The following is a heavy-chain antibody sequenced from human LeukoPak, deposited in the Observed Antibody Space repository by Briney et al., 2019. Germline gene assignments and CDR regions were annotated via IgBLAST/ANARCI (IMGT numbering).Heavy chain of an antibody. D-gene: IGHD1-1*01. CDR1: GFTFSSYW. CDR2: IKSDGSST. CDR3: ARAYNSHLDY. J-gene: IGHJ4*02. V-gene: IGHV3-74*01. Sequence: AGGSLRLSCAASGFTFSSYWMHWVRQAPGKGLVCVSRIKSDGSSTSYADSVKGRSTISRDDAKNTLYLQMNSLRAEDTAVYYCARAYNSHLDYWGQGALVTVSS.